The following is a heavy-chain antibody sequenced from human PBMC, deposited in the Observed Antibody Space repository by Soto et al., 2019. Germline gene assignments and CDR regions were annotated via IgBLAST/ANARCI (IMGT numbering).Heavy chain of an antibody. D-gene: IGHD1-26*01. V-gene: IGHV3-23*01. J-gene: IGHJ5*02. Sequence: XGSLRLACAASGFIFENFGMSWVRQAPGKGLEWISSISGSGFKKYYADSVKGRFTISRDNSKSTVYLELNNLSAEDTAVYHCAKNQGVELVPLATVDWFDPWGQGSVVTVSS. CDR2: ISGSGFKK. CDR3: AKNQGVELVPLATVDWFDP. CDR1: GFIFENFG.